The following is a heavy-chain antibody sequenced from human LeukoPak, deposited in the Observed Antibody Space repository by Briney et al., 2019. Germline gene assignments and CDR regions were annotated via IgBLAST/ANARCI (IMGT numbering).Heavy chain of an antibody. J-gene: IGHJ4*02. Sequence: PGGSLRLSCAASGFTFSSYAMSWVRQAPGKGLEWVSAISGSGGSTYYADSVKGRFTISRDNSKNTLYLQMNSLRAEDTAVYYCAKGYFGLKLRYFDWLFDYWGQGTLVTVS. CDR2: ISGSGGST. V-gene: IGHV3-23*01. CDR3: AKGYFGLKLRYFDWLFDY. D-gene: IGHD3-9*01. CDR1: GFTFSSYA.